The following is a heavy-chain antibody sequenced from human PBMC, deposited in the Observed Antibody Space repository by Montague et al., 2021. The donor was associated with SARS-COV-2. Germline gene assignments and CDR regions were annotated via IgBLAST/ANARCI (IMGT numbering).Heavy chain of an antibody. V-gene: IGHV4-34*01. CDR1: DGSVSAYF. CDR2: VDRSGTA. Sequence: SETLSLTCDFSDGSVSAYFWNWVRQLPGKGLEWIGQVDRSGTAHXSPSLQSRLTLSVDTSNSQVSLNLTSVTATDTATYYCARGRDSGTYFGTKYYFQYGLDVWGQGTTVTVSS. J-gene: IGHJ6*02. D-gene: IGHD3-10*01. CDR3: ARGRDSGTYFGTKYYFQYGLDV.